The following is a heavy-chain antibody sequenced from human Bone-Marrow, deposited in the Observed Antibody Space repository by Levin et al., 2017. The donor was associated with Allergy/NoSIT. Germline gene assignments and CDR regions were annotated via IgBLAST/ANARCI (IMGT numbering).Heavy chain of an antibody. CDR2: INWNGDSI. CDR1: GFIFDQHG. Sequence: GESLKISCAASGFIFDQHGMSWVRQAPGKGLEWVSGINWNGDSIDYADSVKGRFTISRDNGRNSPYLQMNGLRAADTALYYCARVRQAGYYESTGSYRVTLWYFDLWGRGTLVTVSS. CDR3: ARVRQAGYYESTGSYRVTLWYFDL. J-gene: IGHJ2*01. V-gene: IGHV3-20*04. D-gene: IGHD3-22*01.